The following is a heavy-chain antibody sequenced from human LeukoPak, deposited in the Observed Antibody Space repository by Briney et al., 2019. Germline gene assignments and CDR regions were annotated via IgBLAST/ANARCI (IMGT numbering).Heavy chain of an antibody. CDR3: ARGVVHSNYAFYYYYYYMDV. CDR1: GFTFSSYA. V-gene: IGHV3-23*01. J-gene: IGHJ6*03. D-gene: IGHD4-11*01. Sequence: GGSLRLSCAASGFTFSSYAMSWVRQAPGKGLEWVSAISGSGGSTYYADSVKGRFTISRDNSKNTLYLQMNSLRAEDTAVYYCARGVVHSNYAFYYYYYYMDVWGKGTTVTVSS. CDR2: ISGSGGST.